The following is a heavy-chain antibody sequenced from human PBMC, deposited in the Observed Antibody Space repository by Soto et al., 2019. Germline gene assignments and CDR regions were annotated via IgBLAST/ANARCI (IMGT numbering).Heavy chain of an antibody. CDR3: ARVNIPMPYDSTPHWFDP. D-gene: IGHD3-22*01. CDR2: IYYSGST. CDR1: GGSISSGDYY. J-gene: IGHJ5*02. V-gene: IGHV4-30-4*01. Sequence: PSETLSLTCTVSGGSISSGDYYWSWIRQPPGKGLEWIGYIYYSGSTYYNPSLKSRVTISVDTSKNQFSLKLSSVTAADTAVYYCARVNIPMPYDSTPHWFDPWGQGTLVTVSS.